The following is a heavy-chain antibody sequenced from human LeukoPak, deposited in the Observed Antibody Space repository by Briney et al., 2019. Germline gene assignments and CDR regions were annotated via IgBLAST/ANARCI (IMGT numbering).Heavy chain of an antibody. CDR2: IITYNGNT. V-gene: IGHV1-18*01. CDR3: AKEPNRPRPRWKTWGIDP. Sequence: GASVKVSCKASGYTFTTYGISWVRQAPGQGLEWMGYIITYNGNTNYAQKLQGRVTMTTDTSTSTAYMELRSLRSDDTAVYYCAKEPNRPRPRWKTWGIDPWGQETLVTVSS. D-gene: IGHD3-16*01. J-gene: IGHJ5*02. CDR1: GYTFTTYG.